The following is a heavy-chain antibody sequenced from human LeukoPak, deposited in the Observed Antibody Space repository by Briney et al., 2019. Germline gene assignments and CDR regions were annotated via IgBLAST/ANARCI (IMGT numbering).Heavy chain of an antibody. J-gene: IGHJ4*02. D-gene: IGHD3-22*01. Sequence: ASVKVSCKASGYTFTSYYMHWVRQAPGQGLEWMGIINPSGGSTSYAQKFQGRVTMTRDTSTSTVYMELSSLRSEDTAVYYCARGSRHYYYDSSGYYYSGSGRTLDYWGQGTLVTVSS. CDR2: INPSGGST. CDR3: ARGSRHYYYDSSGYYYSGSGRTLDY. CDR1: GYTFTSYY. V-gene: IGHV1-46*01.